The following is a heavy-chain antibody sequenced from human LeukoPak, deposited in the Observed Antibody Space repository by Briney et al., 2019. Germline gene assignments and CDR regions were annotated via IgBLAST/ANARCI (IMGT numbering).Heavy chain of an antibody. CDR1: GFTVSSNY. CDR3: ARAKPKNMVRGLIMRRESRYYFDY. D-gene: IGHD3-10*01. CDR2: IYSGGST. V-gene: IGHV3-53*01. Sequence: GGSLRLSCAASGFTVSSNYMSWVRQAPGKGLEWVSVIYSGGSTYYADSVKGRFTISRDNSKSTLYIQMNSLRAEDTAVYYRARAKPKNMVRGLIMRRESRYYFDYWGQGTLVTVSS. J-gene: IGHJ4*02.